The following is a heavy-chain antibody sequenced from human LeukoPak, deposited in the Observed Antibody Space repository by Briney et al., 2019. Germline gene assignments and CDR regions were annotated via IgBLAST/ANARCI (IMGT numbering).Heavy chain of an antibody. CDR1: GVNFGSYS. CDR2: ISADSATT. Sequence: PGGSLRLSCAASGVNFGSYSMTWVRQAPGKGLEWVSVISADSATTFYADSVKGRFTISRDNSKNTLYLQINSLRAEDTAVYFCAKDRLGGPYFFHYWGQGTLVTVSS. V-gene: IGHV3-23*01. J-gene: IGHJ4*02. D-gene: IGHD3-16*01. CDR3: AKDRLGGPYFFHY.